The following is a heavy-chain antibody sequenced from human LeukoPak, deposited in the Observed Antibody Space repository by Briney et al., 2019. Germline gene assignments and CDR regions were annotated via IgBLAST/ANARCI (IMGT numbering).Heavy chain of an antibody. V-gene: IGHV4-30-4*01. CDR3: AREGYDFWSGYYDY. J-gene: IGHJ4*02. CDR1: GGSISSGDYY. Sequence: SETLSLTCTVSGGSISSGDYYWSWIRQPPGKGLEWIGYIYYSGSTYYNPSLKSRVTISVDTSKNQYSLKLSSVTAADTAVYYCAREGYDFWSGYYDYWGQGTLVTVSS. CDR2: IYYSGST. D-gene: IGHD3-3*01.